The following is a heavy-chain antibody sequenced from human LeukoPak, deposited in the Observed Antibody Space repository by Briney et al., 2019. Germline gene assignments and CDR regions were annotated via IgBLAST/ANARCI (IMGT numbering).Heavy chain of an antibody. CDR2: IIPILGIA. CDR1: GGSFSSYA. J-gene: IGHJ4*02. Sequence: SVKVSCKASGGSFSSYAISWVRQAPGQGLEWMGRIIPILGIANYAQKFQGRVTITTDESTSTAYMELSSLRSEDTAVYYCARGEGLRTYYYDSSGYSSFYYWGQGTLVTVSS. V-gene: IGHV1-69*04. CDR3: ARGEGLRTYYYDSSGYSSFYY. D-gene: IGHD3-22*01.